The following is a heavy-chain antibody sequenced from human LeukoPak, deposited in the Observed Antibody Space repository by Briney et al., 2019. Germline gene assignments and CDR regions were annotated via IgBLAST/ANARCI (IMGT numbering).Heavy chain of an antibody. Sequence: PSETLSLTCTVSGGSISSYYWSWIRQPPGKGLEWIGYIYYSGSTNYNPSLKSRVTISVDTSKNQFSLKLSSVTADDTAVYYCARVDLAGVRMGFWSGYSRSYYYYMDVWGKGTTVTVSS. CDR3: ARVDLAGVRMGFWSGYSRSYYYYMDV. V-gene: IGHV4-59*01. CDR1: GGSISSYY. CDR2: IYYSGST. D-gene: IGHD3-3*01. J-gene: IGHJ6*03.